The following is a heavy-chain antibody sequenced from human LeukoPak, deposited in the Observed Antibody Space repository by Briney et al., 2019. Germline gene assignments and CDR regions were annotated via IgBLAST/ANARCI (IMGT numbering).Heavy chain of an antibody. CDR2: ISWDGGST. Sequence: PGGSLRLSCAASGFTFSSYSMNWVRQAPGKGLEWVSLISWDGGSTYYADSVKGRFTISRDNSKNSLYLQMNSLRTEDTALYYCAKAAFGELPSLLDYWGQGTLVTVSS. V-gene: IGHV3-43*01. CDR3: AKAAFGELPSLLDY. J-gene: IGHJ4*02. D-gene: IGHD3-10*01. CDR1: GFTFSSYS.